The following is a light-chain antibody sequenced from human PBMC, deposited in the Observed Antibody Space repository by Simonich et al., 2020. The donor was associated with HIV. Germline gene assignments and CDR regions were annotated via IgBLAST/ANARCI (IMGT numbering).Light chain of an antibody. J-gene: IGKJ2*01. CDR2: GAS. CDR3: QQYKYWYT. CDR1: QSISSN. V-gene: IGKV3-15*01. Sequence: EIVMPHSPVTLSVSPGEKATLSCRTSQSISSNLAWYHQKPGQAPRLLSYGASPRATGIPARVSASGSGTEFTLTITSLQSEDFAVYYCQQYKYWYTFGQGTKLEIK.